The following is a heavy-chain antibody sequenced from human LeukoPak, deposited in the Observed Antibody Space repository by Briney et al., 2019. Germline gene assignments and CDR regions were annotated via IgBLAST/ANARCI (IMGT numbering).Heavy chain of an antibody. CDR3: AKKWNEQLGPNYFDY. V-gene: IGHV3-23*01. CDR1: GFTFSSYA. J-gene: IGHJ4*02. Sequence: GGSLRLSCAASGFTFSSYAMSWVRQAPGKGLERVSAISGSGGSTYYADSVKGRFTIPRDNSKNTLYLQMNSLRAEDTAVYYCAKKWNEQLGPNYFDYWGQGTLVTVSS. D-gene: IGHD6-6*01. CDR2: ISGSGGST.